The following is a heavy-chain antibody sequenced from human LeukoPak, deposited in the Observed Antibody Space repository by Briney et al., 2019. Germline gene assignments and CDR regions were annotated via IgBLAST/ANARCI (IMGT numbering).Heavy chain of an antibody. CDR1: GESFSCYY. D-gene: IGHD5-12*01. J-gene: IGHJ3*02. Sequence: SETLSLTCAVYGESFSCYYWSWIRQPPGKGLEWIGEIYHSGSTNYNPSLKSRVTISVDTSKNQFSLKLSSVTASDTAVYYCARVRGEGKWLRHHDAFDIWGQGTMLTVSS. CDR3: ARVRGEGKWLRHHDAFDI. V-gene: IGHV4-34*01. CDR2: IYHSGST.